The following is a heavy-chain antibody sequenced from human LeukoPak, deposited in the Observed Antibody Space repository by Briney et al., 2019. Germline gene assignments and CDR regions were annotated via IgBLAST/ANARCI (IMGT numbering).Heavy chain of an antibody. J-gene: IGHJ4*02. CDR3: ARDRYDDSGYYEY. CDR1: GPTDRSNY. V-gene: IGHV3-53*01. CDR2: IYTDGRT. Sequence: GGSLRLSCATSGPTDRSNYMTWVRQAPGKGLEWVSFIYTDGRTYYADSVKGRFTISRDNSKNTLYLHMNGLRAEDTALYYCARDRYDDSGYYEYWGQGTLVTVSS. D-gene: IGHD3-22*01.